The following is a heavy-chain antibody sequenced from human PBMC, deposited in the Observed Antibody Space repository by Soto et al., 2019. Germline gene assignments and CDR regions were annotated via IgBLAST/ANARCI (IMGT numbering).Heavy chain of an antibody. CDR3: ASRYGDYSDAFDI. V-gene: IGHV1-3*01. CDR1: GDTFKSSA. Sequence: GASVKIGCTACGDTFKSSAIHWARQAPGQRLEWMGWINAGNGNTKYSQKFQGRVAITRDTSASTAYMELSSLRSEDTAVYYCASRYGDYSDAFDIWGQGTMVTVSS. J-gene: IGHJ3*02. CDR2: INAGNGNT. D-gene: IGHD4-17*01.